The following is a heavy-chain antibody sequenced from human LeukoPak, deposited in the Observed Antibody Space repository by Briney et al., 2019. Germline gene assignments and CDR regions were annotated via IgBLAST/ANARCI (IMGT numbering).Heavy chain of an antibody. J-gene: IGHJ6*03. CDR1: GFTFSSYS. CDR2: ISSSSSYI. CDR3: AKEVPLEWLFRLDYYYYMDV. V-gene: IGHV3-21*04. Sequence: GGSLRLSCAASGFTFSSYSMNWVRQAPGKGLESVSSISSSSSYIYYADSVKGRFTISRDNAKNSLYLQMNSLRAEDTAVYYCAKEVPLEWLFRLDYYYYMDVWGKGTTVTVSS. D-gene: IGHD3-3*01.